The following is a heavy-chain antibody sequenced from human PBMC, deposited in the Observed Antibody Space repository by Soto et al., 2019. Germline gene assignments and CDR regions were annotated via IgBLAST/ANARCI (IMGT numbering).Heavy chain of an antibody. V-gene: IGHV3-30*04. D-gene: IGHD6-19*01. CDR1: GFTFSSYA. CDR2: ISYDGSNK. J-gene: IGHJ3*02. CDR3: ARDHAVAMYVGAFDI. Sequence: GGSLRLSCAASGFTFSSYAMHWVRQAPGKGLEWVAVISYDGSNKYYADSVKGRFTISRDNSKNTLYLQMNSLRAEDTAVYYCARDHAVAMYVGAFDIWGQGTMVTVSS.